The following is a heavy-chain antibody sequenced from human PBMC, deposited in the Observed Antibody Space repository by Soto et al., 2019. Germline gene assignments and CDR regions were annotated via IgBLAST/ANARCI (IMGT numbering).Heavy chain of an antibody. D-gene: IGHD2-2*01. CDR2: ISAYNGNT. V-gene: IGHV1-18*01. Sequence: ASVKVSCKASGYTFTSYGISWVRQAPGQGLEWMGWISAYNGNTNYAQKLQGRVTMTTDTSTSTAYMELRSLRSDDTAVYYCARDMEGYCSSTSCYGGNWFDPWGQGTLVTVSS. CDR3: ARDMEGYCSSTSCYGGNWFDP. CDR1: GYTFTSYG. J-gene: IGHJ5*02.